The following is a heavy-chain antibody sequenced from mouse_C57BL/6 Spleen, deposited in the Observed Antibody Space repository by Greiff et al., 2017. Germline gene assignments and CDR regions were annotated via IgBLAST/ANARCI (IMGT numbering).Heavy chain of an antibody. CDR3: ARTAQATSYARDY. J-gene: IGHJ4*01. CDR1: GFTFSDYG. Sequence: EVQVVESGGGLVKPGGSLKLSCAASGFTFSDYGMHWVRQAPEKGLEWVAYISSGSSTIYSADTVKGRFTIPRDNSKNTLFLLVTSLRSEDTAMYYCARTAQATSYARDYWGQGTSVTVSS. V-gene: IGHV5-17*01. D-gene: IGHD3-2*02. CDR2: ISSGSSTI.